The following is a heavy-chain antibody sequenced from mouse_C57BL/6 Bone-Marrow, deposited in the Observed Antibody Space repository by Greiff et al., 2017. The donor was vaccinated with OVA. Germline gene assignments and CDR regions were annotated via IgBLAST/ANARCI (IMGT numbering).Heavy chain of an antibody. J-gene: IGHJ2*01. CDR3: ARARCFRGDYFDY. D-gene: IGHD3-3*01. Sequence: EVQRVESGGGLVKPGGSLKLSCAASGFTFSDYGMHWVRQAPEKGLEWVAYISSGSSTIYYAETVKGRFTISRDNAKNTLFLHMTRLRSEDTAMYYCARARCFRGDYFDYWGQGTTLTVSS. V-gene: IGHV5-17*01. CDR1: GFTFSDYG. CDR2: ISSGSSTI.